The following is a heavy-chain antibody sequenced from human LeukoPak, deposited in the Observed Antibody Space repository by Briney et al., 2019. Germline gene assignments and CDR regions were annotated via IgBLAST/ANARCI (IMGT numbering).Heavy chain of an antibody. J-gene: IGHJ5*02. Sequence: ASVKVSCKASGGTFSSYAISWVRQAPGQGLEWMGGIIPIFGTANCAQKFQGRVTITADESTSTAYMELSSLRSEDTAVYYCARDSGIAAGWFDPWGQGTLVTVSS. CDR3: ARDSGIAAGWFDP. V-gene: IGHV1-69*13. CDR2: IIPIFGTA. CDR1: GGTFSSYA. D-gene: IGHD6-13*01.